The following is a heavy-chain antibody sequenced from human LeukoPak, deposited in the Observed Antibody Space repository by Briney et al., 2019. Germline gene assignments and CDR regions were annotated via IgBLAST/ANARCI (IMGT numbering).Heavy chain of an antibody. Sequence: SQTLSLTCVISGDSVSSNSAAWHWIRQSPSRGLEWLGRTYYRSKWYNDYAVSVKSRITINPDTSKNQFSLQLNSVTPEDTAVYYCAREPTHSSGWYLTTLGMDVWGQGPRSPSP. CDR1: GDSVSSNSAA. J-gene: IGHJ6*02. CDR2: TYYRSKWYN. D-gene: IGHD6-19*01. V-gene: IGHV6-1*01. CDR3: AREPTHSSGWYLTTLGMDV.